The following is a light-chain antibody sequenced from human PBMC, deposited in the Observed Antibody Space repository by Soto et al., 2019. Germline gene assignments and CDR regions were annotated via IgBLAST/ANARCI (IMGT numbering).Light chain of an antibody. Sequence: QSALTQPASVSGSPGQSITISCTGTSSDVGGFNYVSWYQQHPGKAPKFMIYDVSSRPSGVSNRFSGSKSGNTPSLTISGLQAEDEADYYCCSYTTTNPRQIVFEPGTKVPVL. CDR1: SSDVGGFNY. CDR2: DVS. CDR3: CSYTTTNPRQIV. V-gene: IGLV2-14*03. J-gene: IGLJ1*01.